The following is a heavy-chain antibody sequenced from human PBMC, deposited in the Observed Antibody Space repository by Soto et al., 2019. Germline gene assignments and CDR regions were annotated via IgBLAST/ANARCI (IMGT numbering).Heavy chain of an antibody. CDR3: ARGYDSSGYRDYYYYYGMDV. CDR1: GGTFSSYA. J-gene: IGHJ6*02. Sequence: QVQLVQSGAEVKNPGSSVKVSCKASGGTFSSYAISWVRQAPGQGLEWMGGIIPIFGTANYAQKFQGRVTITADESTSTAYMELSSLRSEDTAVYYCARGYDSSGYRDYYYYYGMDVWGQGTTVTVSS. V-gene: IGHV1-69*12. D-gene: IGHD3-22*01. CDR2: IIPIFGTA.